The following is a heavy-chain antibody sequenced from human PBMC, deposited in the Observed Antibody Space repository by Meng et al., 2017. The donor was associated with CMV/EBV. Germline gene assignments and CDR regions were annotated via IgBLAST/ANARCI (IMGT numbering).Heavy chain of an antibody. CDR1: GYTFTSYY. Sequence: ASVTVSCKASGYTFTSYYMHWVRQAPGQGLEWMGIINPSGGSTSYAQKFQGRVTMTRDTFTSTVYMELSSLRSEDTAVYYCARGFSHSSGWPGNFDYWGQGTLVTVSS. CDR2: INPSGGST. V-gene: IGHV1-46*01. D-gene: IGHD6-19*01. CDR3: ARGFSHSSGWPGNFDY. J-gene: IGHJ4*02.